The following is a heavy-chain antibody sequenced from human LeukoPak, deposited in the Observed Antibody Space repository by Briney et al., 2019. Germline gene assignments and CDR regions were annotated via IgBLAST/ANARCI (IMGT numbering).Heavy chain of an antibody. J-gene: IGHJ4*02. D-gene: IGHD3-22*01. Sequence: GASVKVSCKASGGTFSSYAISWVRQAPGQGLEWMGWINPNSGGTNYAQKFQGRVTMTRDTSISTAYMELSRLRSDDTAVYYCARGERYYYDSSGEPFDYWGQGTLVTVSS. CDR1: GGTFSSYA. CDR3: ARGERYYYDSSGEPFDY. V-gene: IGHV1-2*02. CDR2: INPNSGGT.